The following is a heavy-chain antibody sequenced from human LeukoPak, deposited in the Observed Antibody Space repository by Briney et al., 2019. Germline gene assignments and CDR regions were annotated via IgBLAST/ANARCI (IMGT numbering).Heavy chain of an antibody. J-gene: IGHJ3*02. CDR2: INHSGST. D-gene: IGHD2-15*01. Sequence: SETLSLTCAVYGGSFSGYYWSWIRQPPGKGLEWIGEINHSGSTNYNPSLKSRVTISVDTSKNQFSLKLSSVTAADTAVYYCARHLTDWLRLGYCSGGSCYSAFDIWGQGTMVTVSS. V-gene: IGHV4-34*01. CDR1: GGSFSGYY. CDR3: ARHLTDWLRLGYCSGGSCYSAFDI.